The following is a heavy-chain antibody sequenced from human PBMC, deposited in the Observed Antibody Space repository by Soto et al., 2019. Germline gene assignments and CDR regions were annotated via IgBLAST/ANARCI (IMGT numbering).Heavy chain of an antibody. D-gene: IGHD2-2*01. CDR3: ARISSTRGYYYYYGMDV. Sequence: ASVKVSCKASGYTFTSYGISWVRQAPGQGLEWMGWISAHNGNTNYAQKLQGRVTMTTDTSTSTAYMELRSLRSDDTAVYYCARISSTRGYYYYYGMDVWGQGTTVTVSS. CDR1: GYTFTSYG. CDR2: ISAHNGNT. J-gene: IGHJ6*02. V-gene: IGHV1-18*01.